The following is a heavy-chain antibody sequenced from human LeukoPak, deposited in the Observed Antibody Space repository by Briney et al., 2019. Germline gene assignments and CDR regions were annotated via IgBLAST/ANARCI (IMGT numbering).Heavy chain of an antibody. CDR1: GGSISSSSYY. CDR2: IYYSGST. CDR3: ARDSRHSYDILTGYSRERFDP. Sequence: SETLSLTCTVSGGSISSSSYYWGWIRQPPGKGLEWIGSIYYSGSTYYNPSLKSRVTISVDTSKNQFSLKLSSVTAADTAVYYCARDSRHSYDILTGYSRERFDPWGQGTLVTVSS. J-gene: IGHJ5*02. V-gene: IGHV4-39*07. D-gene: IGHD3-9*01.